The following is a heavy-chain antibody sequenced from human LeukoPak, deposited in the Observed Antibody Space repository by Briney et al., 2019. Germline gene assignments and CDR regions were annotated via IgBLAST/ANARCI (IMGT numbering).Heavy chain of an antibody. CDR3: ARASRVVVPAFFDY. J-gene: IGHJ4*02. Sequence: PSETLSLTCAVSGGSISSGGYSWSWIRQPPGKGLEWIGYIYHSGSTYYNPSLKSRVTISVGRSKNQFSLKLSSVTAADTAVYYCARASRVVVPAFFDYWGQGTLVTVSS. V-gene: IGHV4-30-2*01. CDR1: GGSISSGGYS. CDR2: IYHSGST. D-gene: IGHD2-2*01.